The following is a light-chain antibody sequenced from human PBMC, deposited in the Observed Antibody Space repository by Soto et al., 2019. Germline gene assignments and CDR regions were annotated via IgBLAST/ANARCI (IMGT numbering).Light chain of an antibody. Sequence: DIQLTQSPSSLSASVGDRITITCRASQGISNYLAWYQQKPGKAPNLLIYAASALQSGVPSRFSGSGSGTDFTLTISSLQPEDVATYYCQKYAGAPRTFGQGTNVEIK. CDR3: QKYAGAPRT. CDR1: QGISNY. V-gene: IGKV1-27*01. CDR2: AAS. J-gene: IGKJ1*01.